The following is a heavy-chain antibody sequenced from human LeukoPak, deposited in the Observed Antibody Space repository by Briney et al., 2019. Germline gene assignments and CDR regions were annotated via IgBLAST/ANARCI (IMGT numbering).Heavy chain of an antibody. CDR1: GYTFTGYY. CDR3: ARARSLLFYYGSGSYYDN. D-gene: IGHD3-10*01. J-gene: IGHJ4*02. Sequence: ASVKVSCKASGYTFTGYYMHWVRQATGQGLEWMGWMNPNSGNTGYAQKSQGRVTMTRNTSISTAYMELSSLRSEDTAVYYCARARSLLFYYGSGSYYDNWGQGTLVTVSS. CDR2: MNPNSGNT. V-gene: IGHV1-8*02.